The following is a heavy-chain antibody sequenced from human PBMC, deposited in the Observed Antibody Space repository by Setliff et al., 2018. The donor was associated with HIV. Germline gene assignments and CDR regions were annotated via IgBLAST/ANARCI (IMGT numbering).Heavy chain of an antibody. V-gene: IGHV4-34*12. D-gene: IGHD2-15*01. CDR3: AREVDVSRGVDY. J-gene: IGHJ4*02. CDR2: IIDSGAT. CDR1: GEFPIGYY. Sequence: SETLSLTCAVHGEFPIGYYWSWIRQPPGKGLEWIGEIIDSGATNYNPSLESRVILSIDTSKKLISLNLTSVTAADTAVYYCAREVDVSRGVDYWGQGTVVTVSS.